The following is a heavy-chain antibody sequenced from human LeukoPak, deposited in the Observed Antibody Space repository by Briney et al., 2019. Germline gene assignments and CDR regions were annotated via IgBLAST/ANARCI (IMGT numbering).Heavy chain of an antibody. V-gene: IGHV3-7*05. CDR3: VPIVNDILTGPIWVDY. CDR1: GFTFSIYW. D-gene: IGHD3-9*01. J-gene: IGHJ4*02. Sequence: GGSLRLSCAASGFTFSIYWMSWVRQAPGKGLEWVASINQDGSEKYYVDSVKGRCTISRDNAKTSLYLQMNSLRAEDTAIYYCVPIVNDILTGPIWVDYWGQGTLVTVSS. CDR2: INQDGSEK.